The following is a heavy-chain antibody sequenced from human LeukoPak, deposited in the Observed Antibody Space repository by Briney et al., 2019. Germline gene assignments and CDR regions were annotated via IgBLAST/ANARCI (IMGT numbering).Heavy chain of an antibody. V-gene: IGHV1-18*01. Sequence: ASVKVSCGASGYTLTDCGISWVRQAPGKGLEWMGWISTYTGDTNYAQRFRGRVSMTTDRSTNTVYMELRSLKSDDTAVYYCARADQYSGSYGFDMWGQGTMVTVSS. D-gene: IGHD1-26*01. J-gene: IGHJ3*02. CDR2: ISTYTGDT. CDR3: ARADQYSGSYGFDM. CDR1: GYTLTDCG.